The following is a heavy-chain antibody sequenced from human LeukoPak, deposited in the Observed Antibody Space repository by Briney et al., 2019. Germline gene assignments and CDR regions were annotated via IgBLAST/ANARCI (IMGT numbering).Heavy chain of an antibody. CDR2: IIPIFNTI. J-gene: IGHJ6*02. D-gene: IGHD4-23*01. CDR1: GGTLSTYS. CDR3: ARGLSRWSTPTSSYYYRMDV. V-gene: IGHV1-69*13. Sequence: ASVKVSCKASGGTLSTYSISWVRQAPGQGLEWMGGIIPIFNTINYAQRFQGRVTLTADESTNTAYMELGSLRSEDTAVYYCARGLSRWSTPTSSYYYRMDVWGQGTTVAVSS.